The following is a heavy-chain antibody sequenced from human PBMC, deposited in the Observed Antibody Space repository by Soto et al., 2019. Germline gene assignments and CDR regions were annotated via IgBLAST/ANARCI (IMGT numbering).Heavy chain of an antibody. CDR3: TRGLYGYSVGYDH. CDR2: LNNDGSST. Sequence: EVQLVESGGGLVQPGGSLTLSCAASGFTFSSYYMHWVRQVPGKGLVWVSRLNNDGSSTDYADSVKGRFIISRDNAKNTLYLQMNSLRAEDTAVYYCTRGLYGYSVGYDHWGQGALVTVSS. V-gene: IGHV3-74*01. J-gene: IGHJ4*02. D-gene: IGHD4-17*01. CDR1: GFTFSSYY.